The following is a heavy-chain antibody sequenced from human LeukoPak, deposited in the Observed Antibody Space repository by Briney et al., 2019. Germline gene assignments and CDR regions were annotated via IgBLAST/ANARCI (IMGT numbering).Heavy chain of an antibody. D-gene: IGHD6-19*01. J-gene: IGHJ6*02. CDR3: ARGAAVAGTRLSSQQYYHGMDV. V-gene: IGHV4-59*01. CDR1: GGCISSYY. Sequence: PSETLSLTCTVSGGCISSYYWSWIWQPPGKGLEWIGYIYYSGSTNYNPSLKSRVTISIDTSKNQFSLKLSSVIAADTAVYYCARGAAVAGTRLSSQQYYHGMDVWGQGTTVTVSS. CDR2: IYYSGST.